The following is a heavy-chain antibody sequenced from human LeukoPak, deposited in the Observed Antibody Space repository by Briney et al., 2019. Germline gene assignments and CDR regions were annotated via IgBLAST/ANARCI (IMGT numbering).Heavy chain of an antibody. D-gene: IGHD4-23*01. J-gene: IGHJ4*02. CDR3: ARDKTPTVVTSGYFDY. CDR2: IYSGGST. V-gene: IGHV3-66*01. Sequence: GGSLRLSCAASGFTVSSNYMSWVRQAPGKGLEWVSVIYSGGSTYYADSVKGRFTISRDNSKNTLYLQMNSLRAEDTAVYYCARDKTPTVVTSGYFDYWGQGTLVTVSS. CDR1: GFTVSSNY.